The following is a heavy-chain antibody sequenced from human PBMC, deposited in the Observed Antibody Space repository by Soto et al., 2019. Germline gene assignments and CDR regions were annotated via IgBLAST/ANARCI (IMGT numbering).Heavy chain of an antibody. CDR2: IWYDGSNK. D-gene: IGHD6-6*01. J-gene: IGHJ6*02. CDR1: GCTFSSYG. V-gene: IGHV3-33*01. CDR3: ARETERKGQLVYYYYGMDV. Sequence: PGGSLRLSCAASGCTFSSYGMHWVRQAPGKVLEWVAVIWYDGSNKYYADSVKGRFTIARDNSKNTLYLQMNSLRAEDTAVYYCARETERKGQLVYYYYGMDVWGQGTTVTVSS.